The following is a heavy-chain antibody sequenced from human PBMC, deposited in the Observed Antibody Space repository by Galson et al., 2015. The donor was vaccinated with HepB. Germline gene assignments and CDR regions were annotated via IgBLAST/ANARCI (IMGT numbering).Heavy chain of an antibody. Sequence: SLRLSCAASGLTFNNYAMNWVRQAPGKGLQWVSDISGSGSRASYAESVRGRFTISRDNSQNTIYLQMTSLRVDDTAIYYCAKHDLYGDSSRDGSFAFWGQGTLVTVSS. D-gene: IGHD4-17*01. V-gene: IGHV3-23*01. CDR3: AKHDLYGDSSRDGSFAF. CDR1: GLTFNNYA. CDR2: ISGSGSRA. J-gene: IGHJ4*02.